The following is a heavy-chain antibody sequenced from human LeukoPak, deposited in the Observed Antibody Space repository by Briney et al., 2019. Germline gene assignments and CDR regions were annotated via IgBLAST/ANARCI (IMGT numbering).Heavy chain of an antibody. CDR3: ARKGPTVTTYYYYGMDV. Sequence: GGSLRLSCAASGFTFSSYWMSSVRQAPGKGLERVANRKQDGGEKYYVDSVKGRFTISRDNAKNSLYLQMNSLRAEDTAVYYCARKGPTVTTYYYYGMDVWGQGTTVTVSS. J-gene: IGHJ6*02. CDR2: RKQDGGEK. CDR1: GFTFSSYW. D-gene: IGHD4-17*01. V-gene: IGHV3-7*03.